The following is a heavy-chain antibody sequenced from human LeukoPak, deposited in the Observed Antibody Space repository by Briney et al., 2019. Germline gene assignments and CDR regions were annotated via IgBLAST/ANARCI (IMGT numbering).Heavy chain of an antibody. CDR1: GGSISSSSYY. CDR3: ARHVSHYDFWLDY. J-gene: IGHJ4*02. Sequence: SETLSLTCTVSGGSISSSSYYWGWIRQPPGKGLEWIGSIYYSGSTYYNPSLKSRVTISVDTSKHQFSLKLSSVTAADTAVYYCARHVSHYDFWLDYWGQGTLVTVSS. V-gene: IGHV4-39*01. D-gene: IGHD3-3*01. CDR2: IYYSGST.